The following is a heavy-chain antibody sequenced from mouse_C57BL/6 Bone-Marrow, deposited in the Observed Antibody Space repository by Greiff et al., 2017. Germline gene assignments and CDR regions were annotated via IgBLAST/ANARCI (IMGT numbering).Heavy chain of an antibody. D-gene: IGHD1-1*01. J-gene: IGHJ1*03. Sequence: EVKLEESGGGLVQPGGSLKLSCAASGFTFSDYYMYWVRQTPEKRLEWVAYISNGGGSTYYPDTVKGRFTISRDNAKNTLYLQMRRRKSEDTAMYYCARHLYYLGWYFDVWGTGTTVTVSS. CDR2: ISNGGGST. V-gene: IGHV5-12*01. CDR3: ARHLYYLGWYFDV. CDR1: GFTFSDYY.